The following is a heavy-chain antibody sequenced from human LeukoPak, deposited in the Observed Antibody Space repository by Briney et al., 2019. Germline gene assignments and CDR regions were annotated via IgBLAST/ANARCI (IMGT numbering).Heavy chain of an antibody. CDR1: GYTFTGYY. CDR3: ARVPTYHYYGSGSYYYFDY. CDR2: INPNSGGT. D-gene: IGHD3-10*01. V-gene: IGHV1-2*06. Sequence: ASVKVSCKASGYTFTGYYMHWVRQAPGQGLEWMGRINPNSGGTNYAQKFQGRVIMTRDTSISTAYMELSRLRSDDTAVYYCARVPTYHYYGSGSYYYFDYWGQGTLVTVSS. J-gene: IGHJ4*02.